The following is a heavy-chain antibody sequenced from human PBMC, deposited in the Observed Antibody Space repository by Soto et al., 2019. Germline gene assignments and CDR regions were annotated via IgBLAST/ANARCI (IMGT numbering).Heavy chain of an antibody. CDR3: ARSGATKGSYYYGMDV. CDR1: GYSFTSYW. CDR2: IDPSDSYT. J-gene: IGHJ6*02. V-gene: IGHV5-10-1*01. Sequence: GESLKISCKGSGYSFTSYWISWVRQMPGKGLEWMGRIDPSDSYTNYSPSFQGHVTISADKSISTAYLQWSSLKASDTAMYYCARSGATKGSYYYGMDVWAKGPRSPSP. D-gene: IGHD1-26*01.